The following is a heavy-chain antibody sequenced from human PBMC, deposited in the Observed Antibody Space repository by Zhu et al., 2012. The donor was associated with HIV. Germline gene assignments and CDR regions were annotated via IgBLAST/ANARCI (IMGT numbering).Heavy chain of an antibody. D-gene: IGHD2-21*01. CDR1: GYSINTANY. CDR3: AKDGDDNLXASFDI. V-gene: IGHV4-38-2*02. J-gene: IGHJ3*02. Sequence: QVQLQGSGPGLVKPSETLSLTCDVSGYSINTANYWGWIRQPPGKGLEWIANIYRSGDTYYNPSLRSRATISLDTSRNLFFLRLNSVTAADTAVYYCAKDGDDNLXASFDIWDQGTLITVSS. CDR2: IYRSGDT.